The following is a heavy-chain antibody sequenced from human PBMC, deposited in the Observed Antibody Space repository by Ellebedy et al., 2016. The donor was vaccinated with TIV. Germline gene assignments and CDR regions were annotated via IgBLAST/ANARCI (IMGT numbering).Heavy chain of an antibody. J-gene: IGHJ6*02. CDR1: GYSFTNYW. CDR2: IDPTESYT. CDR3: ARHMGLLRFDDLAVEVQAMDV. Sequence: GESLKISCKASGYSFTNYWITWVRQMPGKGLEWMGRIDPTESYTTYSPSFRGRVTISADISTTTAYLQWSNLEASDSAKYFCARHMGLLRFDDLAVEVQAMDVWGQGTTVSVSS. V-gene: IGHV5-10-1*01. D-gene: IGHD2-15*01.